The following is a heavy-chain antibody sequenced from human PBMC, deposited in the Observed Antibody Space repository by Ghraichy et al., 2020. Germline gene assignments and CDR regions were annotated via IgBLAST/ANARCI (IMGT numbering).Heavy chain of an antibody. J-gene: IGHJ5*02. CDR2: IHYSGST. CDR3: GRGAGWYDP. CDR1: GGSMSNYY. V-gene: IGHV4-59*01. Sequence: SETLSLTCTVAGGSMSNYYWSWIRQPPGGGLEWIGYIHYSGSTRYNPSLKSRVTISVDTSKNQFSLTLTSVTAAATAVYYCGRGAGWYDPWGQGTLVTVSS.